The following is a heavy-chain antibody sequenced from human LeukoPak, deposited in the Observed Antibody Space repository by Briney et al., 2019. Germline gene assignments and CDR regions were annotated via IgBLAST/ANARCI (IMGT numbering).Heavy chain of an antibody. J-gene: IGHJ3*02. D-gene: IGHD5-18*01. CDR2: IYYSGST. CDR3: ARSEYSYGADAFDI. CDR1: GGSISSYY. Sequence: SATLSLTCTVSGGSISSYYWSWIRQPPGKGLEWIGYIYYSGSTNYNPSLKSRVTISLDTSKNQFSLRLSSVTAADTAVYYCARSEYSYGADAFDIWGQGTMVTVSS. V-gene: IGHV4-59*01.